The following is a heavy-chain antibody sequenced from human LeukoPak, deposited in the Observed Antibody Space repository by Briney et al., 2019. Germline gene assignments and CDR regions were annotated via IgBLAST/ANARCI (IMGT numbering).Heavy chain of an antibody. CDR3: ARVRLGRGLDY. Sequence: SQTLSLTCTVSGDSISSSYWGWIRQPAGKGLEWIGRIHTSGTTYHSPSLKSRVTMSVDTSTNQFSLKLSSVTAADTAMYYCARVRLGRGLDYGGQGPLVTVS. D-gene: IGHD6-19*01. CDR1: GDSISSSY. V-gene: IGHV4-4*07. CDR2: IHTSGTT. J-gene: IGHJ4*02.